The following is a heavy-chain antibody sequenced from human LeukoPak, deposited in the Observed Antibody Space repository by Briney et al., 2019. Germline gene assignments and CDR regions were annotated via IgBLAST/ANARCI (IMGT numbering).Heavy chain of an antibody. D-gene: IGHD3-3*01. CDR2: ISYDGSNK. CDR1: GFTFSSYA. J-gene: IGHJ4*02. Sequence: PGGSLRLSCAASGFTFSSYAMHWVRQAPGKGLEWVAVISYDGSNKYYADSVKGRFTISRDNSKNTLYLQMNSLRAEDTAVYYCARDGTIFGLPDYWGQGTLVTVSS. CDR3: ARDGTIFGLPDY. V-gene: IGHV3-30*04.